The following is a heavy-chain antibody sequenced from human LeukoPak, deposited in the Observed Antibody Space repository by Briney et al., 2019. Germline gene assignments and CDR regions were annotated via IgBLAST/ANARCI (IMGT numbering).Heavy chain of an antibody. CDR2: ISAYNGNT. V-gene: IGHV1-18*01. D-gene: IGHD2-15*01. CDR1: GYTFTSYG. CDR3: ARRAYCSGGSCYYFDY. J-gene: IGHJ4*02. Sequence: ASVKVSCKASGYTFTSYGISWVRQAPGQGLEWMGWISAYNGNTNYAQKLQGRVTMTTDTSTSTAYMELRSLRFDDTAVYYCARRAYCSGGSCYYFDYWGQGTLVTVSS.